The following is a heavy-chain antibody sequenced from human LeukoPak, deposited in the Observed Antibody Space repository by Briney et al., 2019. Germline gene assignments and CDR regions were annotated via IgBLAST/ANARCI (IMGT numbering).Heavy chain of an antibody. V-gene: IGHV3-74*01. CDR1: GDYW. CDR3: VSFYEAY. D-gene: IGHD2/OR15-2a*01. Sequence: GGSLRLSCAASGDYWMHWVRQAPGKGLVWVSHINSDGSWTSYADSVKGRFTISKDNAKNTVYLQMNNLRAEDTAVYYCVSFYEAYWGRGTLVTVSS. CDR2: INSDGSWT. J-gene: IGHJ4*02.